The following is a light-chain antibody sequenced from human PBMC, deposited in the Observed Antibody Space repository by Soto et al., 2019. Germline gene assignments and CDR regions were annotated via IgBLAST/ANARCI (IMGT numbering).Light chain of an antibody. Sequence: QSVLTQPASVSGSPGQSITISCTGTTSDVGGYDYVSWYQQHPGKAPKLIIYDVNNRPSGVSNRFSGSKSGNTASLTISGLQTEDEADFYCTSYTDSTTSFVVFGGGTKVTVL. V-gene: IGLV2-14*01. CDR2: DVN. CDR3: TSYTDSTTSFVV. J-gene: IGLJ2*01. CDR1: TSDVGGYDY.